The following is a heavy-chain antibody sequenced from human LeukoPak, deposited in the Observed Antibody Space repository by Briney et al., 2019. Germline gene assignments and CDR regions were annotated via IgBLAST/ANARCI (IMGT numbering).Heavy chain of an antibody. J-gene: IGHJ2*01. Sequence: ASVKVSCKASGYTFTGYYMHWVRQAPGQGLEWMGWINPNSGGTNYAQKFQGRVTMTRDTSISTAYMELSRLRSDDTAVYYCARVGCSSTSCYGDWYFDLWGRGTLVTVSS. CDR2: INPNSGGT. D-gene: IGHD2-2*01. CDR1: GYTFTGYY. V-gene: IGHV1-2*02. CDR3: ARVGCSSTSCYGDWYFDL.